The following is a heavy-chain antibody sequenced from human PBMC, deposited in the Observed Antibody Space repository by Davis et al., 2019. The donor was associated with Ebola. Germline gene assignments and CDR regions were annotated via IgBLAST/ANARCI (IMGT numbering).Heavy chain of an antibody. CDR2: IYYSGST. J-gene: IGHJ4*02. CDR1: GGSISSYY. D-gene: IGHD5-18*01. V-gene: IGHV4-59*08. CDR3: ARVASYGDYFDY. Sequence: MPSETLSLTCTVSGGSISSYYWSWIRQPPGKGLEWIGYIYYSGSTNYNPSLKSRVTISVDTSKNQFSLKLSSVTAADTAVYYCARVASYGDYFDYWGLGMLVTVSS.